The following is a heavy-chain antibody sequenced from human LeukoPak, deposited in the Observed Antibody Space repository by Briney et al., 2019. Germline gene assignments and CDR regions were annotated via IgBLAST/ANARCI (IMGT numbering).Heavy chain of an antibody. CDR2: IYSGGST. D-gene: IGHD2-2*01. V-gene: IGHV3-53*01. Sequence: GGSLRLSCAASGFTVSTYYMTWVRQAPGKGLECVSVIYSGGSTYYADSVKGRFTVSRDNSKNALYLQMNSLRAEDTAMYYCARGLGYCTSTTCLLPFDYWGQGTLVTVSS. CDR1: GFTVSTYY. J-gene: IGHJ4*02. CDR3: ARGLGYCTSTTCLLPFDY.